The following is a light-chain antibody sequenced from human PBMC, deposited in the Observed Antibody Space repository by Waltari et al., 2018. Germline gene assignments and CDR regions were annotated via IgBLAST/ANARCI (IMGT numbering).Light chain of an antibody. Sequence: SSELTQDPAVSVALGQTVRITCQGDSLRSYYASRYQQKPGQAPVLVIYGKNNRPSGIPDRFSGSSSGNTASLTITGAQAEDEADYYCNARDSSGNLVVFGGGTKLTVL. V-gene: IGLV3-19*01. J-gene: IGLJ2*01. CDR1: SLRSYY. CDR3: NARDSSGNLVV. CDR2: GKN.